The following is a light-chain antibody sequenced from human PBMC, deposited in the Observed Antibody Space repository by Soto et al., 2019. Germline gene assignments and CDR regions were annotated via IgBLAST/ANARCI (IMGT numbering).Light chain of an antibody. J-gene: IGKJ1*01. CDR2: GAF. CDR3: QQRGNWPPT. V-gene: IGKV3-15*01. Sequence: EIVMTQSPATLSVSPGERATLSCRASQSVSSNLAWYQQKPGQAPSLLIYGAFTRATGIPTRFSGSGSGTDFTLTISSLEPEDFAVYYCQQRGNWPPTFGQGTKVDIK. CDR1: QSVSSN.